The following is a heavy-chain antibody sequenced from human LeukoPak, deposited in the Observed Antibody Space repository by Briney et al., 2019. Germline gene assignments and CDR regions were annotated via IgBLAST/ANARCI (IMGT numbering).Heavy chain of an antibody. J-gene: IGHJ6*03. V-gene: IGHV4-34*01. CDR3: ARGPSPGYYYMDV. CDR1: GGSFSGYY. CDR2: INHSGST. Sequence: PSETLSLTCAVYGGSFSGYYWSWIRQSPGKGLEWIGEINHSGSTNYNPSLKSRVTISVDTSKNQVSLKLSSVTAADTAVYYCARGPSPGYYYMDVWGKGTTVTVSS.